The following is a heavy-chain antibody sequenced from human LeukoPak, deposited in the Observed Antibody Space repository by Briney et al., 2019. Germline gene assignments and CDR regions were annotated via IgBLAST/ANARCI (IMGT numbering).Heavy chain of an antibody. CDR3: ARGSGTTMRYVDY. D-gene: IGHD3-3*01. CDR1: GGSFSGYY. J-gene: IGHJ4*02. CDR2: INHSGST. Sequence: SETLSLTCAVYGGSFSGYYWSWIRQPPGKGLEWIGEINHSGSTNYNPSLKSRVTISVDTSKNQFSLKLSSVTAADTAVYHCARGSGTTMRYVDYWGQGTLVTVSS. V-gene: IGHV4-34*01.